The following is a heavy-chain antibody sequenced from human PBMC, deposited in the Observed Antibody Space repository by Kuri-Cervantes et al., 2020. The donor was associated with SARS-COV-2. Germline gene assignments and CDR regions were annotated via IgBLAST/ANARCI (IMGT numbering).Heavy chain of an antibody. J-gene: IGHJ4*02. Sequence: GESLKISCVGSGFTFSNHGMSWVRQAPGKGLEWVSGISGSGGNNGRTYYADSVEGLFTMSRDDPMNTLYLQMNSLSAEDTAVYYCARGSKVLRFLELLTWGQGTLVTVSS. D-gene: IGHD3-3*01. CDR3: ARGSKVLRFLELLT. V-gene: IGHV3-23*01. CDR2: ISGSGGNNGRT. CDR1: GFTFSNHG.